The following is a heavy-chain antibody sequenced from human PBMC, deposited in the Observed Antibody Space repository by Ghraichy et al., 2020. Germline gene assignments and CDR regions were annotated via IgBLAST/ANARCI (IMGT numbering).Heavy chain of an antibody. Sequence: GSLRLSCAASGFIFRNYAMSWVRQAPGKGPEWVSGITHNGETAHYADSGKGRFTISRDESGNTVSLEMTSLRVEDTAIYYCAKDFWLIATATGPFDYWGQGTRVTVSS. CDR3: AKDFWLIATATGPFDY. J-gene: IGHJ4*02. V-gene: IGHV3-23*01. CDR2: ITHNGETA. CDR1: GFIFRNYA. D-gene: IGHD2/OR15-2a*01.